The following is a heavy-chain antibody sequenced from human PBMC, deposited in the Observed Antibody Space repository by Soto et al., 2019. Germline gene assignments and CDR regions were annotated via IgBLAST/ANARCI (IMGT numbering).Heavy chain of an antibody. CDR3: ARVPSDGSGRWFDP. CDR2: ISTYNGNT. Sequence: QVQLVQSGAEVMNPGASVKVTCKAFGYSFSSLTSGWVRQAPGQGPEWMGWISTYNGNTNYAQKVQGRVTMTTDTATTTVYMELRSLTSDDTAVYYCARVPSDGSGRWFDPWGQGTLVIVSS. CDR1: GYSFSSLT. V-gene: IGHV1-18*01. J-gene: IGHJ5*02. D-gene: IGHD3-10*01.